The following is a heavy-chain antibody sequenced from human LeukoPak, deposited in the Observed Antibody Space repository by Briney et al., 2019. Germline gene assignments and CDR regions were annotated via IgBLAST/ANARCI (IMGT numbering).Heavy chain of an antibody. CDR2: MNPNSGDR. J-gene: IGHJ6*03. V-gene: IGHV1-8*03. CDR3: ARDPRIAAAGTILYYYYYMDV. D-gene: IGHD6-13*01. CDR1: GYTFTTYH. Sequence: ASVKVSCRASGYTFTTYHINWVRQATGQGLEWMGWMNPNSGDRGYAQKFQGRVTITTDTSIGTAYMELSSLRSDDTAVYYCARDPRIAAAGTILYYYYYMDVWGKGTTVTVSS.